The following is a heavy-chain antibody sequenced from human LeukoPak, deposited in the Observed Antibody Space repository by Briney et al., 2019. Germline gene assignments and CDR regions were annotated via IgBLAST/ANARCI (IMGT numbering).Heavy chain of an antibody. CDR2: LKQDGSEK. V-gene: IGHV3-7*01. Sequence: PGGSLRLSCAASGFTFSSYWMSWVRQAPGKGLEWVASLKQDGSEKYYVDSVKGRFTIPRDNAKTSLYLQMNSLRAEDTAVYYCARQIGWRDAFDIWGQGTVVIVSS. CDR3: ARQIGWRDAFDI. D-gene: IGHD6-19*01. CDR1: GFTFSSYW. J-gene: IGHJ3*02.